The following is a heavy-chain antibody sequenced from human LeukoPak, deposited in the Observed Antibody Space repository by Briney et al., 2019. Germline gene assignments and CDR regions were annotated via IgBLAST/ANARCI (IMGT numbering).Heavy chain of an antibody. CDR3: AKDMGYYYYYMDV. CDR1: GFTFDDYT. CDR2: ISWNSGSI. V-gene: IGHV3-9*01. Sequence: GGALRVSCAPSGFTFDDYTMHWVRHAPAKGLEWVSGISWNSGSIGYADSVKGRFTISRDNAKNSLYLQMNSLRAEDTALYYCAKDMGYYYYYMDVWGKGTTVTISS. J-gene: IGHJ6*03.